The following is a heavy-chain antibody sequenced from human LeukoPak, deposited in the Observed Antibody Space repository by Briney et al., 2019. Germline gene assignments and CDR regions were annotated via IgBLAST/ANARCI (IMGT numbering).Heavy chain of an antibody. V-gene: IGHV1-69*13. Sequence: SVKVSCKGSGDTFSTYVINWVRQAPGQGLEWMGGIIPILGTPNYAQKFQGRVTITADESTSTAYMELRSLRSDDTAVYYCASYSSSWKFDYWGQGTLVTVSS. CDR1: GDTFSTYV. CDR3: ASYSSSWKFDY. D-gene: IGHD6-13*01. J-gene: IGHJ4*02. CDR2: IIPILGTP.